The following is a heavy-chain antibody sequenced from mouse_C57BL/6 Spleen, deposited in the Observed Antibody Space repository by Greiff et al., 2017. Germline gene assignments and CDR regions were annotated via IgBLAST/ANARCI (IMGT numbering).Heavy chain of an antibody. J-gene: IGHJ1*03. V-gene: IGHV1-52*01. CDR1: GYTFTSYW. Sequence: VQLQQPGAELVRPGSSVKLSCKASGYTFTSYWMHWVKQRPIQGLEWIGNIDPSDSETHYNQKFKDKATLTVDKSSSTAYMQLSSLTSEDSAVYYCAREHGDGYYGYFDVWGTGTTVTVSS. CDR2: IDPSDSET. CDR3: AREHGDGYYGYFDV. D-gene: IGHD2-3*01.